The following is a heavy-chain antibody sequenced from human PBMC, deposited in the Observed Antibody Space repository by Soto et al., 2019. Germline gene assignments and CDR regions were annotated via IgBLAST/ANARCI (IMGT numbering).Heavy chain of an antibody. D-gene: IGHD2-21*01. V-gene: IGHV4-4*02. CDR2: ISQSGST. CDR1: GGSISSTDW. Sequence: QVQLQESGPGLVKASETLSLTCAVSGGSISSTDWWTWVRQPPGKGLEWIAEISQSGSTNYNPSLKSRVTMSLDNSKNPFSLNLTSVAAADTAVYYCATQIAPFTWLYWGQGTLVTVSS. CDR3: ATQIAPFTWLY. J-gene: IGHJ4*02.